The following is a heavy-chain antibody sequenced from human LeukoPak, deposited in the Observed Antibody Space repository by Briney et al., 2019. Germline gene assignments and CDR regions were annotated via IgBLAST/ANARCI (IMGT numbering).Heavy chain of an antibody. V-gene: IGHV4-59*08. CDR2: TYYSGST. CDR1: GGSISSYY. Sequence: SETLSLTCTVSGGSISSYYWSWIRQPPGKGLEWIGYTYYSGSTNYNPSLKSRVTISVDTSKNQFSLKLSSVTAADTAVYYCARHDVAVAGTYFDYWGQGTLVTVSS. J-gene: IGHJ4*02. CDR3: ARHDVAVAGTYFDY. D-gene: IGHD6-19*01.